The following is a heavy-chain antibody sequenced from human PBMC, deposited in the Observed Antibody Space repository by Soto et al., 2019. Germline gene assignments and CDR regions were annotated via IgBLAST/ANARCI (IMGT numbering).Heavy chain of an antibody. J-gene: IGHJ3*02. V-gene: IGHV3-23*01. CDR2: IGVTST. D-gene: IGHD6-13*01. CDR3: AKEILVKPPGTRAFDI. Sequence: GGSLRLSCAASGFTFSTYAMSWVRQAPGMGLEWVSTIGVTSTFYADSVKGRFTISRDNSNNALYLQMNSLRAGDTAVYYCAKEILVKPPGTRAFDIWGQGTMVTV. CDR1: GFTFSTYA.